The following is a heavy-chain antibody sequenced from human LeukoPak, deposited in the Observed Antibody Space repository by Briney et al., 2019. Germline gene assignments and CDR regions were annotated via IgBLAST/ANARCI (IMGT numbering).Heavy chain of an antibody. V-gene: IGHV1-18*01. D-gene: IGHD3-10*01. CDR3: ARDELVSKGYFDY. Sequence: ASVKVSCKASGYSSTNYGISWVRQAPGQGLEWMGWIHIYRGNTNYAQKVQGRVTMTTDTSTSTAYMELRSLRSDDTAVYYCARDELVSKGYFDYWGQGTLVTVSS. J-gene: IGHJ4*02. CDR2: IHIYRGNT. CDR1: GYSSTNYG.